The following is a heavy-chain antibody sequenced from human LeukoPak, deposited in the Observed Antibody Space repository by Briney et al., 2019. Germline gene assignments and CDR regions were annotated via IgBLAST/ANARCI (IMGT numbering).Heavy chain of an antibody. CDR1: GFTFSSYG. CDR3: AKGDYGGNFLTFHFDY. CDR2: ISYDGSNK. J-gene: IGHJ4*02. Sequence: GGSLRLSCAASGFTFSSYGMHWVRQAPGKGLEWVAVISYDGSNKYYADSVKGRFTISRDNSKNTLYLQMSSLRAEDTAVYYCAKGDYGGNFLTFHFDYWGQGTLVTVSS. D-gene: IGHD4-23*01. V-gene: IGHV3-30*18.